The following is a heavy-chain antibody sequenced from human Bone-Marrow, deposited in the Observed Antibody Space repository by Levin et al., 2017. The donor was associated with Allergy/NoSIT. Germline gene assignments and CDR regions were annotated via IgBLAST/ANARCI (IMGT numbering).Heavy chain of an antibody. Sequence: SVKVSCKASGGTFSSYAISWVRQAPGQGLEWMGGIIPIFGTANYAQKFQGRVTITADESTSTAYMELSSLRSEDTAVYYCARGLSTTVMNYYFDYWGQGTLVTVSS. CDR3: ARGLSTTVMNYYFDY. V-gene: IGHV1-69*13. J-gene: IGHJ4*02. CDR1: GGTFSSYA. CDR2: IIPIFGTA. D-gene: IGHD4-11*01.